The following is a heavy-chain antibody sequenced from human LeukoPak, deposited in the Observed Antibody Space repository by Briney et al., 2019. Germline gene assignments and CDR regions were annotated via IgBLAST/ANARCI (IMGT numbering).Heavy chain of an antibody. V-gene: IGHV3-23*01. D-gene: IGHD1-26*01. CDR3: AKDGIVGATTYYYYGMDA. J-gene: IGHJ6*02. CDR1: GFTFSSYA. Sequence: GGSLRLSCAASGFTFSSYAMSWVRQAPGKGLEWVSAISGSGGSTYYADSVKGRFTISRDNSKNTPYLQMNSLRAEDTAVYYCAKDGIVGATTYYYYGMDAWGQGTTVTVSS. CDR2: ISGSGGST.